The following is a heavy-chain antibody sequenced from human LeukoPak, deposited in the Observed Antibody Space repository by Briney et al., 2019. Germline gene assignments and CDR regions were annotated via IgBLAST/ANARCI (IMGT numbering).Heavy chain of an antibody. CDR1: GYTFTDYY. D-gene: IGHD6-19*01. CDR2: INPNSGGT. CDR3: ARDLSGGWYYYYMDV. V-gene: IGHV1-2*06. J-gene: IGHJ6*03. Sequence: ASVKVSCKAFGYTFTDYYLHWVRQAPGQGLEWMGRINPNSGGTNYAQKFQGRVTMTRDTSISTAYMVLSRLRSDDTAVYYCARDLSGGWYYYYMDVWGKGTTVTVSS.